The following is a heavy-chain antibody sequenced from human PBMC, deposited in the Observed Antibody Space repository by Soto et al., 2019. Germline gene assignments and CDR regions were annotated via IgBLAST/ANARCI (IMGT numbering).Heavy chain of an antibody. CDR2: INPSSGGT. D-gene: IGHD5-18*01. J-gene: IGHJ5*02. V-gene: IGHV1-2*02. CDR3: ATGGNSWTEWFNP. CDR1: GYPLTAKY. Sequence: QVQLVQSGAEVKKPGASVKVSCKASGYPLTAKYLHWVRQAPGQGLEWMGWINPSSGGTKEAQKFRGRVTMTRDTSISAAYMELSRLTADDTAVYYDATGGNSWTEWFNPWGQGTLVTVSS.